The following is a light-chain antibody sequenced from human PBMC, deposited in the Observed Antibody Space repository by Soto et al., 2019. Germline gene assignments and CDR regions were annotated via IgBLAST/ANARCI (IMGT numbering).Light chain of an antibody. CDR1: SSDVGGYNY. V-gene: IGLV2-14*01. J-gene: IGLJ3*02. CDR2: EVS. Sequence: QSVLTQPASVSGSPGQSITISCTGTSSDVGGYNYVSWYQQHPGTSPKLMIYEVSNRPSGVSNRFSGSKSGNTASLIISGLQAEDEGEYYCSSYTARSTWVFGGGTKVTVL. CDR3: SSYTARSTWV.